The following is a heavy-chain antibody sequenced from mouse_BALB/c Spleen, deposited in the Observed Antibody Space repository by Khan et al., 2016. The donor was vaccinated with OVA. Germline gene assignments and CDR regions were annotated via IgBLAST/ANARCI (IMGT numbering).Heavy chain of an antibody. Sequence: EVELVESGGDLVKPGGSLKLSCAASGFTFSSYAMSWVRQTPDKRLEWVATISSAGDYTYYPDNVKGRFTISRDHAKNTLYLQMSSLKSEDTAMFYWTRHLTGSFAYWGQGTLVTVST. CDR3: TRHLTGSFAY. CDR2: ISSAGDYT. CDR1: GFTFSSYA. J-gene: IGHJ3*01. D-gene: IGHD4-1*01. V-gene: IGHV5-6*01.